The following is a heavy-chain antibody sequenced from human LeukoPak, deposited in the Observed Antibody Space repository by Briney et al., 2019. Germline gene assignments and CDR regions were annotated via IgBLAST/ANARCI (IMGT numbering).Heavy chain of an antibody. V-gene: IGHV4-59*01. CDR1: GGSISSYY. CDR3: ARGMTTVVNWFDP. D-gene: IGHD4-23*01. Sequence: SSETLSLTCTVSGGSISSYYWSWIRQPPGKGLEWIGYIYYSGSTNYNPSLKSRVTISVDTSKNQFSLKLSSVTAADTAVYYCARGMTTVVNWFDPWGQGTLATVSS. CDR2: IYYSGST. J-gene: IGHJ5*02.